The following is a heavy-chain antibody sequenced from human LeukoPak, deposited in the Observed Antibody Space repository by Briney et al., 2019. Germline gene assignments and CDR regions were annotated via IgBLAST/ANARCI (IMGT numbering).Heavy chain of an antibody. D-gene: IGHD4-23*01. J-gene: IGHJ4*02. CDR2: IHYSGTT. CDR3: ARPVYGGDSGGFDS. V-gene: IGHV4-61*01. Sequence: SETLSLTCTISRRSFRDANYCWGWIRQPPEKGLEWIGYIHYSGTTNYNPSLKSRVTISVDSSKNQFSLRLTTATAYDAAVYYCARPVYGGDSGGFDSWGQGTLVTVSS. CDR1: RRSFRDANYC.